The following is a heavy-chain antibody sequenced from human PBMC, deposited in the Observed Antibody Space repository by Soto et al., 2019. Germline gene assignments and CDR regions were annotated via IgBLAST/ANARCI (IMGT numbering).Heavy chain of an antibody. V-gene: IGHV3-74*01. CDR1: GFTYSSYW. D-gene: IGHD3-22*01. CDR2: INSDGSST. J-gene: IGHJ5*02. Sequence: EVQLVEYEGRLIPPGGSLRLSCPATGFTYSSYWMHCIREAPGKRLVWDSRINSDGSSTNYADPVSGRFTISRDNAKNTLYLQMNSLRVEDTAVYYCAWLSAISPRGQGTLVTVSS. CDR3: AWLSAISP.